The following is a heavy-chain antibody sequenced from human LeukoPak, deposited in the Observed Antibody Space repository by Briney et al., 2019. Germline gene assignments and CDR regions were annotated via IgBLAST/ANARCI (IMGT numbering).Heavy chain of an antibody. J-gene: IGHJ4*02. D-gene: IGHD6-19*01. V-gene: IGHV3-48*03. Sequence: GGSLRLSCAASGFTFSSYEMNWVRQAPGKGLEWVSYISSSGSTIYYADSVKGRFTISRDNAKNSLYLQMNSLRAEDTAVYYCARDLIPSGWFLPSDYWGQGTLVTVSS. CDR3: ARDLIPSGWFLPSDY. CDR1: GFTFSSYE. CDR2: ISSSGSTI.